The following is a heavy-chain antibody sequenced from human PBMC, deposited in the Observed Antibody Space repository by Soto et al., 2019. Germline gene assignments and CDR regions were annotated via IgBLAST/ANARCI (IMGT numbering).Heavy chain of an antibody. CDR3: AKDGPYKSSGWSLSPHYFDY. Sequence: GGSLRLSCAASGFTFSSYGMHWVRQAPGKGLEWVAVISYDGSNKYYADSVKGRFTISRDNSKNTLYLQMNSLRAEDTAVYYCAKDGPYKSSGWSLSPHYFDYWGQGTLVTVSS. J-gene: IGHJ4*02. CDR2: ISYDGSNK. D-gene: IGHD6-19*01. V-gene: IGHV3-30*18. CDR1: GFTFSSYG.